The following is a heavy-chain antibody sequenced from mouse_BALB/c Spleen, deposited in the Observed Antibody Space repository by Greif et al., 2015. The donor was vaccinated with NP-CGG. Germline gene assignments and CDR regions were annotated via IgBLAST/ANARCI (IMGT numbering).Heavy chain of an antibody. D-gene: IGHD3-3*01. V-gene: IGHV1S81*02. CDR1: GYTFTSYY. CDR3: TRRASYYAMDY. CDR2: INPSNGGT. J-gene: IGHJ4*01. Sequence: QVQLQQSGAELVKPGASVKLSCKASGYTFTSYYMYWVKQRPGQGLEWIGGINPSNGGTNFNEKFKSKATLTVDKSSSTAYMQLSSLTSEDSAVYYCTRRASYYAMDYWGQGTSVTVSS.